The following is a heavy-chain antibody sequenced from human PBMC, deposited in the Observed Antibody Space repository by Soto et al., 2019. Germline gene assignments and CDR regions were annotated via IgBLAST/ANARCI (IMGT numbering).Heavy chain of an antibody. J-gene: IGHJ6*02. CDR1: GYSFTSYW. D-gene: IGHD6-13*01. V-gene: IGHV5-51*01. CDR2: IYPGDFDT. Sequence: LGESLKISCKGSGYSFTSYWIAWVRQMPGKGLEWMGIIYPGDFDTRYSPSFQGQVTISVDKSITTAYLQWSSLKASDTAMYYCAKLPYGAASGKYYNGMDVWGQGTTVTVSS. CDR3: AKLPYGAASGKYYNGMDV.